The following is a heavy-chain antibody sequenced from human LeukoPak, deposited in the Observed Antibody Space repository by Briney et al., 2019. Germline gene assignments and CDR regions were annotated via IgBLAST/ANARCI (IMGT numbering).Heavy chain of an antibody. CDR1: GFTFSSYS. CDR2: ISSSSSTI. J-gene: IGHJ6*02. V-gene: IGHV3-48*02. CDR3: VRDHHGMDV. Sequence: GGSLRLSCAASGFTFSSYSMNWVRQAPGKGLEWVSYISSSSSTIYYADSVKGRITISRDNAKNSLYLQMNSLRDGDTAVYYCVRDHHGMDVWGQGTTVIVS.